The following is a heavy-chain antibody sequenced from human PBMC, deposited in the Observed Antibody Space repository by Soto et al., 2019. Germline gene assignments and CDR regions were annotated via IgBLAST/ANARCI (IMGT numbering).Heavy chain of an antibody. Sequence: SETLSLTCAVSGGSISSGGYYWNWIRQHPGKGLEWIGYIYYSGSTHYNPSLKSRVTISVDASKNQFSLKLSSVTAADTAVYFCTRSNYFDYWGQGTLVTVSS. CDR2: IYYSGST. CDR3: TRSNYFDY. CDR1: GGSISSGGYY. V-gene: IGHV4-31*11. D-gene: IGHD6-6*01. J-gene: IGHJ4*02.